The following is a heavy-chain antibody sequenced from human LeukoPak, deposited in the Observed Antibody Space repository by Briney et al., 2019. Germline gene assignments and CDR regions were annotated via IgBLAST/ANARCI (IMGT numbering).Heavy chain of an antibody. V-gene: IGHV4-59*01. J-gene: IGHJ3*02. CDR1: GGSISSYY. CDR3: ARVQEVIMIVDGAFDI. Sequence: SETLSRTCTVSGGSISSYYWSWIRQPPGKGLEWIGYIYYSRSTNYNPSLKSRVTISVDTSKTQFSLKLSSVTAAATAVYYCARVQEVIMIVDGAFDIWGQGTMVTVSS. D-gene: IGHD3-22*01. CDR2: IYYSRST.